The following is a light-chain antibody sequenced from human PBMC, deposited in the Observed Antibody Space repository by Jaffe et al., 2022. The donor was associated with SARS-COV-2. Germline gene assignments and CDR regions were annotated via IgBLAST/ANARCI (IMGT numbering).Light chain of an antibody. J-gene: IGKJ5*01. CDR2: DAS. Sequence: EIVLTQSPATLSLSPGERATLSCKASQSVRNYLAWYQQKPGQAPRLLIYDASNRATGVPARFSGSGSETDFTLTISGLEPEDFAVYYCQHRRNWPNTFGQGTRLE. V-gene: IGKV3-11*01. CDR3: QHRRNWPNT. CDR1: QSVRNY.